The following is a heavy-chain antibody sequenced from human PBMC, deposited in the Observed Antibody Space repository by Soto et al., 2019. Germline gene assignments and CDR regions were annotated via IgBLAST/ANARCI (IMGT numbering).Heavy chain of an antibody. CDR2: INAGNGNT. J-gene: IGHJ6*02. Sequence: GASVKVSCKASGYTFTSYAMHWVRQAPGQRLEWMGWINAGNGNTKYSQKFQGRVTITRDTSASTAYMELSSLRSEDTAVYYCARDPGLGYSYGYYYYYGMDVWGQGTTVTVSS. CDR3: ARDPGLGYSYGYYYYYGMDV. D-gene: IGHD5-18*01. CDR1: GYTFTSYA. V-gene: IGHV1-3*01.